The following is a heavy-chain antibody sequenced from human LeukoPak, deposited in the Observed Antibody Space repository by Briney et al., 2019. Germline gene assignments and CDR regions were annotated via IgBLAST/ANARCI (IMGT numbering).Heavy chain of an antibody. CDR2: INHSGST. CDR3: ARLPRYCSSTSCYGP. J-gene: IGHJ5*02. V-gene: IGHV4-34*01. CDR1: GGSFSGYY. Sequence: PSETLSLTCAVSGGSFSGYYWSWIRQPPGKGLEWIGEINHSGSTNYNPSLKSRVTISVDTSKNQFSLKLSSVTAADTAVYYCARLPRYCSSTSCYGPWGQGTLVTVSS. D-gene: IGHD2-2*01.